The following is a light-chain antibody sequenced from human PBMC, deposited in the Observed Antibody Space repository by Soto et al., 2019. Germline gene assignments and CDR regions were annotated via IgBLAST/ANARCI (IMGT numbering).Light chain of an antibody. Sequence: QSVLTQPPSASGTPGQRVTISCSGGSSNIGSNAVNWYQQLPGTAPKLLIYSNNQWPSGVPDRFSGSKSGTSASLAISGLQSEDEADYYCAAWDDSLNGVIFGGGTKVTVL. V-gene: IGLV1-44*01. CDR1: SSNIGSNA. CDR2: SNN. J-gene: IGLJ2*01. CDR3: AAWDDSLNGVI.